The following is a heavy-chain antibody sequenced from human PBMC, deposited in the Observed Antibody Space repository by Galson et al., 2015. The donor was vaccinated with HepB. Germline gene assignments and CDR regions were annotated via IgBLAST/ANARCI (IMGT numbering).Heavy chain of an antibody. CDR1: GSTFTLHY. Sequence: SVKVSCKASGSTFTLHYVHWVRQAPGQGLEWMGIINPSGGSTSYADKFQGRVTMTRDTSTKTVYLEMTSLTSDDTAVYYCVRDNMPQDCYQYGMDAWGLGTSVTVPS. CDR2: INPSGGST. J-gene: IGHJ6*02. CDR3: VRDNMPQDCYQYGMDA. V-gene: IGHV1-46*01. D-gene: IGHD2-21*02.